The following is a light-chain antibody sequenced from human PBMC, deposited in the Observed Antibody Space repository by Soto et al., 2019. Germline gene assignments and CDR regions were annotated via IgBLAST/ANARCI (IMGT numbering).Light chain of an antibody. J-gene: IGLJ2*01. CDR3: CSYAGNYTVV. CDR1: KSDVGGYDY. V-gene: IGLV2-11*01. Sequence: QSALTQPRSVSGSPGQSVTVSCTGTKSDVGGYDYVSWCQQHPGKAPKLMIYDVNKRPSGVPDRFSGSKSGNTASLTISGLQAEDEADYYCCSYAGNYTVVFGGGTKVTVL. CDR2: DVN.